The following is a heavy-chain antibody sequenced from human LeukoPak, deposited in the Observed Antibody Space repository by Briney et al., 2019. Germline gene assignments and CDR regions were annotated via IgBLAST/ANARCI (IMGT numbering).Heavy chain of an antibody. CDR1: GGTFSSYA. Sequence: SVKVSCKAPGGTFSSYAISWVRQAPGQGLEWMGGIIPIFGTANYAQKFQGRVTITTDESTSTAYMELSSLRSEDTAVYYCARALIQWELLSSNYYYYMDVWGKGTTVTVSS. CDR2: IIPIFGTA. J-gene: IGHJ6*03. CDR3: ARALIQWELLSSNYYYYMDV. D-gene: IGHD1-26*01. V-gene: IGHV1-69*05.